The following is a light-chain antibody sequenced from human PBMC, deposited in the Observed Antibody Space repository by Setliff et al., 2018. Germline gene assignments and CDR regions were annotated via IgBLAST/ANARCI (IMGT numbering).Light chain of an antibody. CDR1: SSDVGAYDY. CDR3: YSYAGGDTYAI. Sequence: QSALTQPASVSGSPGQSITISCSGTSSDVGAYDYVSWYQKHPDKAPKLIIYDVNKRPSGVSNRFSGSKSVNTASLTISGLQAEDEGDYYCYSYAGGDTYAIFGGGTKVTV. V-gene: IGLV2-23*02. CDR2: DVN. J-gene: IGLJ2*01.